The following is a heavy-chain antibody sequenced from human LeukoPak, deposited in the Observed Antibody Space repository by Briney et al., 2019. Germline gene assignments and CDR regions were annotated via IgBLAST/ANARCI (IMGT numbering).Heavy chain of an antibody. J-gene: IGHJ4*02. CDR2: MNPNSGNT. CDR3: ARGCLWFGELPDY. V-gene: IGHV1-8*03. Sequence: ASVKVSCKASGYTFTSYDINWVRQATGQGLEWMGGMNPNSGNTGYAQKFQGRVTITRNTSISTAYMELSSLRSEDTAVYYCARGCLWFGELPDYWGQGTLVTVSS. CDR1: GYTFTSYD. D-gene: IGHD3-10*01.